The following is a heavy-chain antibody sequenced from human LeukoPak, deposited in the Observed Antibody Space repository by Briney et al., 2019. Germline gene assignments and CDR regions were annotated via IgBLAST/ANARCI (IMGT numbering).Heavy chain of an antibody. Sequence: GGSLRLSCAASGFTFSSYAMHWVRQAPGKGLEWVAVISYDGSNKYYADSVKGRFTISRDNSKNTLYLQMNSLRAEDTAVYYCVRDARLVNIDAFDVWGRGTKVTVSS. D-gene: IGHD2-21*01. CDR3: VRDARLVNIDAFDV. CDR2: ISYDGSNK. CDR1: GFTFSSYA. J-gene: IGHJ3*01. V-gene: IGHV3-30-3*01.